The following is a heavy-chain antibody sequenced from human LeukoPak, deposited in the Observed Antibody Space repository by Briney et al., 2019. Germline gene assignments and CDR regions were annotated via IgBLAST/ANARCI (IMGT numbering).Heavy chain of an antibody. J-gene: IGHJ4*02. Sequence: GGSLRLSCAASGFTLSSLAMHWVRQAPGKGLEWVSTITGSSRSTYYADSVRGRFTISRDNSKNTLYLQMNSLTAEDTAVYYCAKDTPLTAYSPGWSGNSFDSWGQGTLVTVSS. CDR3: AKDTPLTAYSPGWSGNSFDS. D-gene: IGHD6-19*01. CDR1: GFTLSSLA. CDR2: ITGSSRST. V-gene: IGHV3-23*01.